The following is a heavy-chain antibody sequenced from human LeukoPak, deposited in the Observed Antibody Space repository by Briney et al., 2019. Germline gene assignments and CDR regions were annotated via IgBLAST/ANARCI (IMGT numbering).Heavy chain of an antibody. J-gene: IGHJ4*02. V-gene: IGHV3-21*01. CDR2: ISSSSSYI. Sequence: GGSLRLSCAASGFTFSSYSMNWLRQAPGKGLEWVSSISSSSSYIYYADSVKGRFTISRDNAKNSLYLQMNSLRAEDTAVYYCARDFMIAAVFDYWGQGTLVTVSS. D-gene: IGHD6-13*01. CDR1: GFTFSSYS. CDR3: ARDFMIAAVFDY.